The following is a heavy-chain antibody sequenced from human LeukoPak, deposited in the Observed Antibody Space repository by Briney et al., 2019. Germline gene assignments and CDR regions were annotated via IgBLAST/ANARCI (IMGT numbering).Heavy chain of an antibody. CDR3: ARGPGIAAAGSKSGYYYYYGMDV. D-gene: IGHD6-13*01. J-gene: IGHJ6*02. V-gene: IGHV4-30-2*01. CDR1: GGSISSGGYS. Sequence: SQTLSLTCAVSGGSISSGGYSWSWIRQPPGKGLEWIGYIYHSGSTYYNPSLKSRVTISVDRSKNQFSLKLSSVTAADTAVYYCARGPGIAAAGSKSGYYYYYGMDVWGQGTTVAVSS. CDR2: IYHSGST.